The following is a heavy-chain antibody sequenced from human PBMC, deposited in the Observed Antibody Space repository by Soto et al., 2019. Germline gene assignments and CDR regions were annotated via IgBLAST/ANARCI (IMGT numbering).Heavy chain of an antibody. D-gene: IGHD4-17*01. V-gene: IGHV3-30*18. J-gene: IGHJ4*02. CDR1: GFTFSSYG. CDR2: ISYDGSNK. Sequence: QVQLVESGGGVVQPGRSLRVSCAASGFTFSSYGMHWVRQAPGKGLEWVAVISYDGSNKYYADSVKGRFTISRDNSKNTLYLQMNSLRAEDTAMYYCANMVCDYGASSCWGQGTLVTVSS. CDR3: ANMVCDYGASSC.